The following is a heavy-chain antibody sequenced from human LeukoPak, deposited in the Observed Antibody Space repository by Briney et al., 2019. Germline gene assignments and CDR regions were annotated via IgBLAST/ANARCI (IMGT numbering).Heavy chain of an antibody. CDR1: GGTFSSYA. D-gene: IGHD2-2*01. CDR3: ASRLYCSNTRCRNFPFAY. J-gene: IGHJ4*02. Sequence: SVKVSCKASGGTFSSYAINWVRQAPGQGLEWMGGIIPIFGTANYAQKFQDRVTITADESTSTAYMELSSLRSEDAAIYYCASRLYCSNTRCRNFPFAYWGQGTLVTVSS. CDR2: IIPIFGTA. V-gene: IGHV1-69*13.